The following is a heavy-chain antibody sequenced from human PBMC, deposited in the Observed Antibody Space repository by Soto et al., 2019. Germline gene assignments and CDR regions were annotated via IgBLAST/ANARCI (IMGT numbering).Heavy chain of an antibody. J-gene: IGHJ4*02. CDR3: ARDRYDSSDYLHY. Sequence: GASVKVSCKASGYTFTSYGISWVRQAPGQRLEWMGWINGGNGNTKYSQKFQGRVTITRDTSASTAYMELSSLRSEDTAVYYCARDRYDSSDYLHYWGQGTLVTVSS. CDR1: GYTFTSYG. CDR2: INGGNGNT. D-gene: IGHD3-22*01. V-gene: IGHV1-3*01.